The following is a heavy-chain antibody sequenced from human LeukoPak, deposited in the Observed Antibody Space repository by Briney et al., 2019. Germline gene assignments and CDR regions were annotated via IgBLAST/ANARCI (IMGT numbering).Heavy chain of an antibody. J-gene: IGHJ5*02. D-gene: IGHD2-15*01. CDR1: GYSFTSYW. Sequence: SGESLKISCKGSGYSFTSYWIGGVRQMPGKGLEWMGIIYPGDSDTRYSPSFQGQVTISADKSISTAYLQWSSLKASDTAMYYCARSAISGGRCYSGDCWFGPWGQGTLVTVSS. V-gene: IGHV5-51*01. CDR3: ARSAISGGRCYSGDCWFGP. CDR2: IYPGDSDT.